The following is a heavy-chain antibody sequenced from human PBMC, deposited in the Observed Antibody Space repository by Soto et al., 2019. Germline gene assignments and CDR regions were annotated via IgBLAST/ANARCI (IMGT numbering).Heavy chain of an antibody. Sequence: EVQLFESGGGLVEPGESLRLSCAASGFIFKDFAMSWVRQAPGKGLEWVSTITTSDDITYSADSVRGRFTISRDNSANTLFLQVSSLGGDDTATYDCTKGDSSGYFDPSAGYSTPDHWGQGTLVTVSS. J-gene: IGHJ5*02. D-gene: IGHD2-15*01. V-gene: IGHV3-23*01. CDR1: GFIFKDFA. CDR3: TKGDSSGYFDPSAGYSTPDH. CDR2: ITTSDDIT.